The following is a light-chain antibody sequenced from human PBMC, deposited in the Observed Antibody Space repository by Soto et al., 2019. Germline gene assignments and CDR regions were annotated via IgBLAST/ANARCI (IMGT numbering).Light chain of an antibody. Sequence: QAVLTQPASVSVSPGQSITISCTGTSSDVGGYNYVSWYQQHPGKAPKLMIYEVSNRPSGVSNRFSGSKSGNTASLTISGLQAEDEADYYCSSYTSSTGYVFGTGTKVTVL. CDR3: SSYTSSTGYV. J-gene: IGLJ1*01. CDR2: EVS. CDR1: SSDVGGYNY. V-gene: IGLV2-14*01.